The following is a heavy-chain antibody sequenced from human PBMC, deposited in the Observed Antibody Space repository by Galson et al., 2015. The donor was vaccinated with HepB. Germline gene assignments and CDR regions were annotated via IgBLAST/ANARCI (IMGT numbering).Heavy chain of an antibody. J-gene: IGHJ5*02. Sequence: SLRLSCAATGSTFSDHSMTWIRQAPGKGPEWLSYNSGSATTTLYADSVRGRFTMSRDNAKNSLYLQMNSLRAEDTAVYYCARATLRWFDPWGQGTLVTVSS. D-gene: IGHD3-16*01. CDR1: GSTFSDHS. V-gene: IGHV3-11*01. CDR3: ARATLRWFDP. CDR2: NSGSATTT.